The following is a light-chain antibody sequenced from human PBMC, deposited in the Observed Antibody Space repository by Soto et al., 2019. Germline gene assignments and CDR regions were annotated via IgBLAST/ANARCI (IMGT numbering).Light chain of an antibody. CDR1: SSNIGAGYD. CDR3: LSFDSSLGVV. CDR2: GNT. V-gene: IGLV1-40*01. J-gene: IGLJ2*01. Sequence: QSVLTQPPSVSGAPGQRVTISCTGSSSNIGAGYDVHWYQQLPGRAPKLLIYGNTNRPSGVPDRFSGSKSGTSASLAITGLQDEDEADYCCLSFDSSLGVVFGGGTKLTVL.